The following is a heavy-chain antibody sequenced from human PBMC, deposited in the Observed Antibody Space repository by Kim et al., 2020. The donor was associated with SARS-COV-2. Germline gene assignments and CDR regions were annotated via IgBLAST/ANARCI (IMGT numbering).Heavy chain of an antibody. V-gene: IGHV3-11*03. J-gene: IGHJ4*02. Sequence: GGSLRLSCAASGFTFSDFYMSWIRQAPGKGLEWVSYITSSSTYTNYADSVKGRFTISRDNAGNSLYLQMNTLRAEDTAVYYCARRGTSWYSQIDYWGQGT. CDR1: GFTFSDFY. CDR3: ARRGTSWYSQIDY. CDR2: ITSSSTYT. D-gene: IGHD6-13*01.